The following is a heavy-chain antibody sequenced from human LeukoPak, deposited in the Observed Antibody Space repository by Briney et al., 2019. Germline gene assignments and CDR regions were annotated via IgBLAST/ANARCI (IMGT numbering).Heavy chain of an antibody. Sequence: SETLSLTCAVYGGSFSGYYWSWIRQPPGKGLEWIGEINHSGSTNYNPSLKSRVTISVDTSKNQFSLKLSSVTAADTAVYYCARRWGSSWPLDYWGQGTLVTVSS. J-gene: IGHJ4*02. V-gene: IGHV4-34*01. CDR1: GGSFSGYY. D-gene: IGHD6-13*01. CDR3: ARRWGSSWPLDY. CDR2: INHSGST.